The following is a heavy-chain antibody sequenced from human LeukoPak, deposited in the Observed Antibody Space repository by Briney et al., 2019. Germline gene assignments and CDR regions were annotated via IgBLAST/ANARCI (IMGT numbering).Heavy chain of an antibody. D-gene: IGHD6-19*01. V-gene: IGHV4-38-2*02. CDR1: GYFISSGYY. Sequence: SSETLSLTCTVSGYFISSGYYWGWIRQPPGKGLEWIGSIYHSGSTYYNPSLKSRVTISVDTSKNQFSLKLSSVTAADTAVYYCARDSRQQWLVDYWGQGTLVTVSS. CDR2: IYHSGST. J-gene: IGHJ4*02. CDR3: ARDSRQQWLVDY.